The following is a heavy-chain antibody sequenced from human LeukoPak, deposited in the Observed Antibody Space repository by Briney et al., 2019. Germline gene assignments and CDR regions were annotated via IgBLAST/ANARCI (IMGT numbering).Heavy chain of an antibody. V-gene: IGHV3-33*06. D-gene: IGHD1-7*01. CDR3: AKDGGYNWNYGIDY. CDR1: GFTFRTYG. J-gene: IGHJ4*02. CDR2: IWYDGSNK. Sequence: PGRSLRLPCAASGFTFRTYGMAWAPQAPGKGLEWVAVIWYDGSNKYYADSVKGRFTISRDNSKSTLYLQMNSLRAEDTAVYYCAKDGGYNWNYGIDYWGQGTLVTVSS.